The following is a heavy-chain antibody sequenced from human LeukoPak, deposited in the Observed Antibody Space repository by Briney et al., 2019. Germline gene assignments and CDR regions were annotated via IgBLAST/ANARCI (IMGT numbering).Heavy chain of an antibody. Sequence: ASVKVSCKASGYTFTSYDINWVRQATGQGLEWMGWVNPNSGNTGYAQKFQGRVTMTRNTSISTAYMELSSLRSEDTAVYYCAREESSGWYRLVDYWGQGTLVTVSS. CDR2: VNPNSGNT. D-gene: IGHD6-19*01. CDR1: GYTFTSYD. J-gene: IGHJ4*02. V-gene: IGHV1-8*01. CDR3: AREESSGWYRLVDY.